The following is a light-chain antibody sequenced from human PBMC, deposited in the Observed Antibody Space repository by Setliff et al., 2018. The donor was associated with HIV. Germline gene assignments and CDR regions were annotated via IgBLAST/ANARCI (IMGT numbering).Light chain of an antibody. V-gene: IGLV2-14*02. CDR2: EVN. CDR1: SSDVGIYNL. CDR3: SSYTSSSTLDVV. Sequence: QSVLTQPASVSGSPGQSIAISCTGTSSDVGIYNLVSWYQHHPGKAPKLIIYEVNKRPSGVSNRFSGSKSGNTASLTISGLQAEDEADYYCSSYTSSSTLDVVFGGGTKVTVL. J-gene: IGLJ2*01.